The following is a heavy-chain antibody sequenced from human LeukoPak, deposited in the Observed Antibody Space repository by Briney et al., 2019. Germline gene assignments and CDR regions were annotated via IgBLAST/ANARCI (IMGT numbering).Heavy chain of an antibody. CDR1: GGSISSYY. J-gene: IGHJ4*02. CDR2: ICYSGST. CDR3: ASLQGPTDY. V-gene: IGHV4-59*01. Sequence: PSQTLSLTCTVSGGSISSYYWSWIRQPPGKGLEWIGYICYSGSTNYNPSLKSRVTISVDTSKNQFSLKLSSVTAADAAVYYCASLQGPTDYWGQGTLVTVSS.